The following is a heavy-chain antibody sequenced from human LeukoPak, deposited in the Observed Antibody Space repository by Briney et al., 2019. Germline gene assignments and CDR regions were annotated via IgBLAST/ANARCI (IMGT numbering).Heavy chain of an antibody. D-gene: IGHD5-18*01. V-gene: IGHV4-59*01. CDR1: GGSLSSYY. CDR3: ARDRDTLGFAP. J-gene: IGHJ5*02. Sequence: SGTLSLTCSDCGGSLSSYYWSWLRQPPGKGLEWIGYIYYSGTTNYNPSLKSRVTISVDTSKTQFSLKLSSVTAADTGVYYCARDRDTLGFAPWGQGTLVTVSS. CDR2: IYYSGTT.